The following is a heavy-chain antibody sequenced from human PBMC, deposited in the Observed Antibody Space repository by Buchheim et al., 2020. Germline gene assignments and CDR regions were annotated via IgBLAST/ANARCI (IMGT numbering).Heavy chain of an antibody. J-gene: IGHJ4*02. CDR1: GGSISSYY. Sequence: QVQLQESGPGLVKPSETLSLTCTVSGGSISSYYWSWIRQPPGKGLEWIGYIYYSGSTNYNPSLKSRVTISVDTSKNQFPLKLSSVTAADTAVYYCARYYYDSSGYYSGYFDYWGQGTL. V-gene: IGHV4-59*08. CDR3: ARYYYDSSGYYSGYFDY. D-gene: IGHD3-22*01. CDR2: IYYSGST.